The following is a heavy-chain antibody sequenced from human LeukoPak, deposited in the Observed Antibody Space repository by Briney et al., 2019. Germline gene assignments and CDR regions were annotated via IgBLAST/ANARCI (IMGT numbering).Heavy chain of an antibody. CDR3: AKEAAAAGTSYYYYYMDV. Sequence: GGSLRLSCAASGFTFSSYWMSWVRQAPGKGLEWVANIKKDGSEKYYADSVKGRFTISRDNSKNTLYLQMNSLRAEDTAVYYCAKEAAAAGTSYYYYYMDVWGKGTTVTVSS. V-gene: IGHV3-7*01. CDR1: GFTFSSYW. CDR2: IKKDGSEK. D-gene: IGHD6-13*01. J-gene: IGHJ6*03.